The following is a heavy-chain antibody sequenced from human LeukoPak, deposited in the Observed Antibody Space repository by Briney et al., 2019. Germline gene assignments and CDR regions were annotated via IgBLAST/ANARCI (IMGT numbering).Heavy chain of an antibody. J-gene: IGHJ4*02. CDR2: ISSSSSYI. CDR3: ASVRGYSYGPSFDY. Sequence: PGGSLRLSCAASGFTFSSYSMNWVRQAPGKGLGWVSSISSSSSYIYYADSVKGRFTISRDNAKNSLYLQMNSLRAEDTAVYYCASVRGYSYGPSFDYWGQGTLVTVSS. D-gene: IGHD5-18*01. V-gene: IGHV3-21*04. CDR1: GFTFSSYS.